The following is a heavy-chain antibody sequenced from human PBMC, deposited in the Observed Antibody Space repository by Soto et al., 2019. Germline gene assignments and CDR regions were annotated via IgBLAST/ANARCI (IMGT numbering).Heavy chain of an antibody. V-gene: IGHV3-23*01. CDR3: AKEKDYDYVWGSSRYTSDY. Sequence: HPGGSLRISCAASGFTFSGYAMSWVRQAPGKGLEWVSGLSGSGGTLYADSVKGRFTISRDNSKNTLYLQMNSLRAEDAAIYYCAKEKDYDYVWGSSRYTSDYWGQGTLVTVSS. CDR2: LSGSGGT. J-gene: IGHJ4*02. D-gene: IGHD3-16*02. CDR1: GFTFSGYA.